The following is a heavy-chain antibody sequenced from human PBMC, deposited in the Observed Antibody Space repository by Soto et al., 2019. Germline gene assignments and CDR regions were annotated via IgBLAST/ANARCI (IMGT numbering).Heavy chain of an antibody. CDR1: GFTFSSYS. J-gene: IGHJ6*02. Sequence: GGSLRLSCAASGFTFSSYSMNWVRQAPGKGLEWVSSISSSSSYIYYADSVKGRFTISRDNAKNSLYLQMNSLRAEDTAVYYCAGPTTDQPPHYYGMDVWGQGTTVTVYS. D-gene: IGHD4-4*01. CDR2: ISSSSSYI. V-gene: IGHV3-21*01. CDR3: AGPTTDQPPHYYGMDV.